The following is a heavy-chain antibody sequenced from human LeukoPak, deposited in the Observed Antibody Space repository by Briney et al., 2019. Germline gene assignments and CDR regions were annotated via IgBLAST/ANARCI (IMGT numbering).Heavy chain of an antibody. CDR2: VSISGYNT. Sequence: GGSLRLSCAASGFTFSTYAMTWVRQAPAKGLEWVSPVSISGYNTDYADSVKGRFTISIDNSNNTTYLQMHNLGVEDTAVYYCARSVLVYCSGGSCLGTTSTFDYWGQGTLVTVSS. CDR1: GFTFSTYA. D-gene: IGHD2-15*01. V-gene: IGHV3-23*01. J-gene: IGHJ4*02. CDR3: ARSVLVYCSGGSCLGTTSTFDY.